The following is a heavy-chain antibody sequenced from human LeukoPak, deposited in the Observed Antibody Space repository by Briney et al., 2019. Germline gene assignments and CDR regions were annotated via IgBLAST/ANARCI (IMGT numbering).Heavy chain of an antibody. CDR2: IYYSGST. Sequence: PSETLSLTCTVSGGSISSHYWSWIRQPPGKGLEWIGYIYYSGSTNYNPSLKSRVTISVDTSKNQFSLKLSSVTAADTAVYYCARDYYDSSGSHLYWYFDLWGRGTLVTVSS. CDR1: GGSISSHY. V-gene: IGHV4-59*11. D-gene: IGHD3-22*01. CDR3: ARDYYDSSGSHLYWYFDL. J-gene: IGHJ2*01.